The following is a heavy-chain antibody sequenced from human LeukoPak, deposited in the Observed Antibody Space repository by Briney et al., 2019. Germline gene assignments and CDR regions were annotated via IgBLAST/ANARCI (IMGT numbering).Heavy chain of an antibody. Sequence: GGSLRLSCAVSGFTLSSYGMSWVRQAPGKGLEWVSAISGSGGTTYYTDSVKGRFTISRDNSKNTLYLQMNSLRAEDTAVYYCAKTAYYYDSSGYYYSDYSYYFMDVWGKGTTVTISS. J-gene: IGHJ6*03. CDR2: ISGSGGTT. D-gene: IGHD3-22*01. CDR3: AKTAYYYDSSGYYYSDYSYYFMDV. CDR1: GFTLSSYG. V-gene: IGHV3-23*01.